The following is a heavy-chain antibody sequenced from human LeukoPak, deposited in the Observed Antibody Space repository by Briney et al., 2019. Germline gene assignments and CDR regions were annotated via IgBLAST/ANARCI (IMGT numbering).Heavy chain of an antibody. CDR2: ISSSGSTI. CDR1: GSTFSDYY. Sequence: KPGGSLRLSCAASGSTFSDYYMSWIRQAPGKGLEWVSYISSSGSTIYYADSVKGRFTISRDNAKNSLYLQMNSLRAEDTAGYYCARVPQVGAAGLYYSGMAAWAKGPRSPSP. J-gene: IGHJ6*02. D-gene: IGHD1-26*01. CDR3: ARVPQVGAAGLYYSGMAA. V-gene: IGHV3-11*01.